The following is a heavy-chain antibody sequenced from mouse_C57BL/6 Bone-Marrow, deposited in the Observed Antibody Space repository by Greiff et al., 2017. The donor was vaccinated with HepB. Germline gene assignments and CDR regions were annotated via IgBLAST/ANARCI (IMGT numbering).Heavy chain of an antibody. J-gene: IGHJ4*01. V-gene: IGHV1-55*01. CDR2: IYPGSGST. D-gene: IGHD2-1*01. CDR3: AKVVYGNDYAMDY. Sequence: QVQLQQPGAELVKPGASVKMSCKASGYTFTSYWITWVKQRPGQGLEWIGDIYPGSGSTNYNEKFKSKATLTVDTSSSTAYMQLSSLTSEDSAVYYCAKVVYGNDYAMDYWGQGTSVTVSS. CDR1: GYTFTSYW.